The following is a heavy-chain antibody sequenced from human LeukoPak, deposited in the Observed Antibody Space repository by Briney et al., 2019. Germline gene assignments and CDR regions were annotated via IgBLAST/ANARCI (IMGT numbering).Heavy chain of an antibody. J-gene: IGHJ5*02. CDR2: IYYSGST. CDR1: GGSISSYY. D-gene: IGHD3-10*01. Sequence: SETLSLTCTVSGGSISSYYWSWIRQPPGKGLEWIGYIYYSGSTNYNPSLKSRVTISVDTSKNRFSLKLSSVTAADTAVYYCARGRTITMVRGIPPGDWFDPWGQGTLVTVSS. CDR3: ARGRTITMVRGIPPGDWFDP. V-gene: IGHV4-59*01.